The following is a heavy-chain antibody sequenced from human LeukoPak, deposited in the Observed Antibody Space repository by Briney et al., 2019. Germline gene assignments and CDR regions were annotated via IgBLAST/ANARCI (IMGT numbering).Heavy chain of an antibody. D-gene: IGHD2-15*01. Sequence: GGSLRLSCAASGFTFSSYSMNWVRQAPGKGLEWVSSISSSSSYIYYADSVKGRFTISRDNAKNSLYLQMNSLRAEDTAVYYCARAPGYCSGGSCLLFWGRGTLVTVSS. CDR3: ARAPGYCSGGSCLLF. V-gene: IGHV3-21*01. J-gene: IGHJ2*01. CDR1: GFTFSSYS. CDR2: ISSSSSYI.